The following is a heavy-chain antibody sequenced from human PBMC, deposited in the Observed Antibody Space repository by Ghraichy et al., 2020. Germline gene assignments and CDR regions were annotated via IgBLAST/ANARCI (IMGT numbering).Heavy chain of an antibody. Sequence: GGSLRLSCAASGLTFSSYAMSWVRRAPGKGLEWVSAISGSGGNTYYAVSVKGRFTISRDNSKNTLYLQMNSLSAEDTAEYYCAKEVSVSTTLYMDVWGQGTTVTVSS. CDR3: AKEVSVSTTLYMDV. J-gene: IGHJ6*02. D-gene: IGHD1-14*01. CDR2: ISGSGGNT. V-gene: IGHV3-23*01. CDR1: GLTFSSYA.